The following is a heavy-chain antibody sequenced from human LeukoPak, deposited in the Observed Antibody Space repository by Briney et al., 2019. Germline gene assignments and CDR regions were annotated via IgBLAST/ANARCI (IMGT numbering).Heavy chain of an antibody. V-gene: IGHV4-34*01. D-gene: IGHD2-2*01. J-gene: IGHJ4*02. CDR1: GGSFSGYY. CDR2: INHSGST. CDR3: ARGTTDIVVVPAAIKGGFDY. Sequence: PSETLSLTCAVYGGSFSGYYWSWIRQPPGKGLEWIGEINHSGSTNYNPSLKSRVTISVDTSKNQFSLKLSSVTAADTTVYYCARGTTDIVVVPAAIKGGFDYWGQGTLVNVSS.